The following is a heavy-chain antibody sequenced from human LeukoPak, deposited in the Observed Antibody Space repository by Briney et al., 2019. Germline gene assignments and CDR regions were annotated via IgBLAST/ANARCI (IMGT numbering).Heavy chain of an antibody. CDR3: TRAYDSFGYFFDS. Sequence: GGSLRLSCAASGFTFHAYALHWVRQAPGKGLEWVSGISWNGANIDYADSVKGRFTISRDSAKNSLYLQMNSLRPEGTAFYYCTRAYDSFGYFFDSWGQGTLVTVSS. CDR1: GFTFHAYA. CDR2: ISWNGANI. D-gene: IGHD3-22*01. J-gene: IGHJ4*02. V-gene: IGHV3-9*01.